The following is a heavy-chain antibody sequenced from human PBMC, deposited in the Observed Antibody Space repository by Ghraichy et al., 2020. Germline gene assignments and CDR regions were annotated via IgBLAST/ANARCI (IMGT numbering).Heavy chain of an antibody. CDR2: IYYSGST. CDR3: ASRIIAAAGNSNWFDP. J-gene: IGHJ5*02. V-gene: IGHV4-30-4*07. D-gene: IGHD6-13*01. Sequence: SETLSLTCAVSGGSISSGGYSWSWIRQPPGKGLEWIGYIYYSGSTYYNPSLKSRVTISVDTSKNQFSLKLSSVTAADTAVYYCASRIIAAAGNSNWFDPWGQGTLVTVSS. CDR1: GGSISSGGYS.